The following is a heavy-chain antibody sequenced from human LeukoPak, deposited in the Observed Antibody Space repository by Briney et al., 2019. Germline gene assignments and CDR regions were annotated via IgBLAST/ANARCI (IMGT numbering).Heavy chain of an antibody. CDR1: GFTVSGSY. CDR3: ATRPGMGINYFDL. CDR2: IYRDGST. J-gene: IGHJ2*01. Sequence: GGSLRLSCAASGFTVSGSYMSWVCHVPGRGLECVSDIYRDGSTYYADSVKGRFTISRDNTRNTVYLQMNNLSAEDTAVYYCATRPGMGINYFDLWGRGTLVTVSS. D-gene: IGHD1-1*01. V-gene: IGHV3-53*01.